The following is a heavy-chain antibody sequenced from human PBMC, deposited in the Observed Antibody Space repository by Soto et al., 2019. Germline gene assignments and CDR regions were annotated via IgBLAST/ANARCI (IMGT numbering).Heavy chain of an antibody. CDR1: GFTFDDYA. J-gene: IGHJ4*02. Sequence: GGSLRLSCAASGFTFDDYAMHWVRQAPGKGLEWVSGISWNSGSIGYADSVKGRFTISRDNAKNSLYLQMNSLRAEDTALYYCAKALSYSSSSFDYWGQGTLVTVSS. V-gene: IGHV3-9*01. D-gene: IGHD6-6*01. CDR2: ISWNSGSI. CDR3: AKALSYSSSSFDY.